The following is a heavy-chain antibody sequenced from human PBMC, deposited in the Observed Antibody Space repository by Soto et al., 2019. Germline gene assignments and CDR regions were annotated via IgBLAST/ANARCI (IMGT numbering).Heavy chain of an antibody. D-gene: IGHD3-3*01. CDR2: TFYSGST. V-gene: IGHV4-39*01. CDR3: ARRHDSGTVLRFRNWFDP. J-gene: IGHJ5*02. CDR1: GDSISSRGYF. Sequence: PSETLSLTSTVSGDSISSRGYFWGLILQPLGKGLEWIGSTFYSGSTYYNPSLKSRVTTSVDTSKNQFSLKLTSVTAADTAVYYCARRHDSGTVLRFRNWFDPWGQGTLVTVSS.